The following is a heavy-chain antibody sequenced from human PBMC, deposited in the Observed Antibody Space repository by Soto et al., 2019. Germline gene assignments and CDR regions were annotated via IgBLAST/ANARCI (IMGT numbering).Heavy chain of an antibody. CDR1: GYTFSSNG. D-gene: IGHD3-10*01. J-gene: IGHJ3*02. CDR2: INPYNGNT. Sequence: QVQLVQSGAEVKKPGASVKVTCKASGYTFSSNGISCVRQAPGQGLEWMGWINPYNGNTNSAQKLQGRVTLTTDTSTSTAYMELRSLRSDDTAVYSCSRFPAVLLWSGEFQAFEIWGQGTVVTVSS. CDR3: SRFPAVLLWSGEFQAFEI. V-gene: IGHV1-18*01.